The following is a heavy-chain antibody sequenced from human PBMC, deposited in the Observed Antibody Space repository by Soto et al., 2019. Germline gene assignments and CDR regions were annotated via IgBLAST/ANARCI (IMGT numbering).Heavy chain of an antibody. J-gene: IGHJ4*02. Sequence: ESGGGLVQPGGSLRLSCAVSGFSVNNNYMSWVRQAPGKGLEWVSVIYSGGNTDYAESVRGRFTVSRDTSQNTLYLQMNSLRAEDTAIYYCTRDSSYYGSGRGVLDYWGQGTLVTVSS. V-gene: IGHV3-66*01. CDR3: TRDSSYYGSGRGVLDY. CDR1: GFSVNNNY. D-gene: IGHD3-10*01. CDR2: IYSGGNT.